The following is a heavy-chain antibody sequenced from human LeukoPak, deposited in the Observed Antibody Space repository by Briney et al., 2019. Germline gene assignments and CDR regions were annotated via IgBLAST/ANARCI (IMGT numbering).Heavy chain of an antibody. CDR1: GGSISSGSHY. D-gene: IGHD1-14*01. CDR2: IYTSGRT. Sequence: SETLSLTCTVSGGSISSGSHYWSWIRQPAGKGLEWIGRIYTSGRTDYNPSLKSRVTISRDTSKNQFSLQLNSVSPEDTAVYYCARVNSWTEEPDTGFDYWGQGILVTVSS. CDR3: ARVNSWTEEPDTGFDY. J-gene: IGHJ4*02. V-gene: IGHV4-61*02.